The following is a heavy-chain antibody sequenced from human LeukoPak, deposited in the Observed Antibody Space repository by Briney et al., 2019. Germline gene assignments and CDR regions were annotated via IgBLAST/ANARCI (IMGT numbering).Heavy chain of an antibody. V-gene: IGHV3-7*01. J-gene: IGHJ4*02. D-gene: IGHD3-3*01. CDR3: ARDGGDYDFWSGYPAGAIDY. Sequence: GGSLRPSCAASGFTFGSYWMTWVRQAPGKGLEWVANIKKEGSEKYYVDSVKGRFTISRDNAKNSLYLQMNSLRAEDTAVYYCARDGGDYDFWSGYPAGAIDYWDQGTLVTVSS. CDR1: GFTFGSYW. CDR2: IKKEGSEK.